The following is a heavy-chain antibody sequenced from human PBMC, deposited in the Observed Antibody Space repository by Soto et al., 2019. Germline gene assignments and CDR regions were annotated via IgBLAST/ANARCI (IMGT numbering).Heavy chain of an antibody. CDR3: AKPYYYDSSGYILDY. J-gene: IGHJ4*02. CDR2: ISYDGYNK. D-gene: IGHD3-22*01. V-gene: IGHV3-30*18. CDR1: GFTFSSYG. Sequence: ASGFTFSSYGMHWVRQAPGKGLEWVAVISYDGYNKHYADSVKGRSTISRDNSKNTLYLEMNSLRAEDTAVYYCAKPYYYDSSGYILDYWGQGTLVTVSS.